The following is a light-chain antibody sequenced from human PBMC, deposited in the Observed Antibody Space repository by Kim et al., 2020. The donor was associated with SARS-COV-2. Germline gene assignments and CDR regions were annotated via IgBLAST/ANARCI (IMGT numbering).Light chain of an antibody. CDR1: QSVSRS. V-gene: IGKV3-11*01. J-gene: IGKJ1*01. Sequence: LSPGERAALSCRASQSVSRSFAWYQQKPGQAPRLLIYDASKRATGIPARFSGSGSGTDFTLTISSLEPEDFAVYYCHQFGGSPRTFGQGTKVDIK. CDR3: HQFGGSPRT. CDR2: DAS.